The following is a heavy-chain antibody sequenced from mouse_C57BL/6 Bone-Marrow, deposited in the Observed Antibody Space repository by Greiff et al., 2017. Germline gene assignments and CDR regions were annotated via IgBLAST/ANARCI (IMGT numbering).Heavy chain of an antibody. D-gene: IGHD2-5*01. CDR1: GYTFTSYW. V-gene: IGHV1-55*01. Sequence: QVQLQQPGAELVKPGASVKMSCKASGYTFTSYWITWVTQRPGQGLEWIGDIYPGSGSTKYNEKFTSKATLPVDTSSSTAYMQLSSLTSEDSAVYYCARPYYSNYWYFDVWGTGTTVTVSS. J-gene: IGHJ1*03. CDR2: IYPGSGST. CDR3: ARPYYSNYWYFDV.